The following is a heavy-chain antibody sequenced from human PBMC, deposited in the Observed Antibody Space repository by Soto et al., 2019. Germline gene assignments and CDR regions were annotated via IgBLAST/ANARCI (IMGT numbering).Heavy chain of an antibody. CDR3: ARDLRNRYCSGGSCYSEDY. V-gene: IGHV3-21*01. J-gene: IGHJ4*02. CDR1: GFTFSSYS. Sequence: EVQLVESGGGLVKPGGSLSLSCAASGFTFSSYSMNWVRQAPGKGLEWVSSISSSSSYIYYADSVKGRFTISRDNAKNSLYLQMNSLRAEDTAVYYCARDLRNRYCSGGSCYSEDYWGQGTLVTVSS. CDR2: ISSSSSYI. D-gene: IGHD2-15*01.